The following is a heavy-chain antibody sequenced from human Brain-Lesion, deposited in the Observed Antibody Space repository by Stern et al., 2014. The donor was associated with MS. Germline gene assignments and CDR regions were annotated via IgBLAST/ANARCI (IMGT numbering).Heavy chain of an antibody. V-gene: IGHV3-9*01. J-gene: IGHJ4*02. CDR1: GFTFDDYA. D-gene: IGHD1-14*01. Sequence: VQLVQSGGDLVQPGRSLRLSCAAFGFTFDDYAMHWVRQAPGKGLEWVAGISWNRGPIGYADSGKGRFTTSRDNAYSSLYLQMNSLRPEDTALYYCARDITGSSAYFAYWGQGTLVTVSS. CDR3: ARDITGSSAYFAY. CDR2: ISWNRGPI.